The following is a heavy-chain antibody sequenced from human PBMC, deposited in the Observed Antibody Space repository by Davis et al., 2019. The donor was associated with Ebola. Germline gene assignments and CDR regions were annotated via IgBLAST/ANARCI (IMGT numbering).Heavy chain of an antibody. CDR3: TVGGIGGMGDY. J-gene: IGHJ4*02. V-gene: IGHV1-24*01. CDR1: DYTLREIS. D-gene: IGHD3-10*01. CDR2: FNPEDGES. Sequence: AASVTVSCQVSDYTLREISMHWVRQAPGIGLEWMGNFNPEDGESIYAQKFQGRVTMTEDTSTNTAYMELSSLRSEDTAVYYCTVGGIGGMGDYWGQGTLVTVSS.